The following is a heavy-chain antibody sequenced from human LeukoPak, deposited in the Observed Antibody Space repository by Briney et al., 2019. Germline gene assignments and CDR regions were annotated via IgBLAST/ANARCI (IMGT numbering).Heavy chain of an antibody. D-gene: IGHD6-19*01. Sequence: GGSLRLSCAASGFTVSSNYMSWVRQAPGKGLEWVSVIYSGGSTYYADSVKSRFTISRDNSKNTLYLQMNSLRAEDTAVYYCARGSGWYAEYFQHWGQGTLVTVSS. CDR3: ARGSGWYAEYFQH. J-gene: IGHJ1*01. V-gene: IGHV3-53*01. CDR1: GFTVSSNY. CDR2: IYSGGST.